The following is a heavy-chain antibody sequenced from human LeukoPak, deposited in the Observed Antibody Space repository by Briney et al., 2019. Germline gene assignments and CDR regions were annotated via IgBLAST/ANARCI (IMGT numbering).Heavy chain of an antibody. J-gene: IGHJ5*02. V-gene: IGHV4-38-2*02. Sequence: PSETLSLTCTVSGYSISSGYYWGWIRQPPGKGLEWIGSIYHSGSTYYNPSLKSRVTISVDTSKNQFSLKLGSVTAADTAVYYCARDWSAVAGTRWFDPWGQGTLVTVSS. CDR3: ARDWSAVAGTRWFDP. CDR2: IYHSGST. CDR1: GYSISSGYY. D-gene: IGHD6-19*01.